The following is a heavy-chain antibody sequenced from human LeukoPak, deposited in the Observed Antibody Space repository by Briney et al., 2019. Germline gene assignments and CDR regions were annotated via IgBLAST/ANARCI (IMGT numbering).Heavy chain of an antibody. CDR3: TRGRSGGDWFDP. CDR2: IHDSGST. J-gene: IGHJ5*02. D-gene: IGHD3-10*01. Sequence: SETLSLTCAVSGGSIGSYYWSWIRQPPGKGLEWIGYIHDSGSTKYNPSLKSRVTMSVDTSRNHLSLKLTFVAAAAAAVYYWTRGRSGGDWFDPWGQGTLVTVSS. CDR1: GGSIGSYY. V-gene: IGHV4-59*01.